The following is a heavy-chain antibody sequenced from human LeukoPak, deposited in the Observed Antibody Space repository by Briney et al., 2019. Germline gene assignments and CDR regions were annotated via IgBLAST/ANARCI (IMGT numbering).Heavy chain of an antibody. CDR2: ISYDGSNK. V-gene: IGHV3-30*18. CDR1: GFTFSSYG. Sequence: PGGSLRLSCAASGFTFSSYGMHWVRQAPGKGLEWVAVISYDGSNKYYADSVKGRFTISRDNSKNTLYLQMNGLRAEDTAVYYCAKEPHPSENYYYGMDVWGQGTTVTVSS. CDR3: AKEPHPSENYYYGMDV. J-gene: IGHJ6*02.